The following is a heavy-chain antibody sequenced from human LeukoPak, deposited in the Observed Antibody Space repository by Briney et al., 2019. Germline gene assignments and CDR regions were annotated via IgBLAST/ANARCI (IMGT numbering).Heavy chain of an antibody. J-gene: IGHJ4*02. D-gene: IGHD4-23*01. V-gene: IGHV3-21*04. Sequence: GGFLRLSCAASGFTFSSYSMNWVRQAPGKGLEWVSSISSSSSYIYYADSVKGRFTISRDNSKNTLYLQMNGLRAEDTAVYYCARRAGGYSHPYDYWGQGILVTVSS. CDR1: GFTFSSYS. CDR2: ISSSSSYI. CDR3: ARRAGGYSHPYDY.